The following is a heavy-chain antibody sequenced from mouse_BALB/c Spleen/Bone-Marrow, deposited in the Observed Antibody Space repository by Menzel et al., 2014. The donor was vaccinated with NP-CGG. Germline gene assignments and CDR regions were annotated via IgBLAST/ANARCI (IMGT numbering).Heavy chain of an antibody. V-gene: IGHV1-18*01. CDR3: ASYYGSSWYFDV. CDR2: INPYSGGT. J-gene: IGHJ1*01. D-gene: IGHD1-1*01. Sequence: EVQLQQSGPELVKPGASMKISCKASGYSFTGYTMNWVKQSHGKNLEWIGLINPYSGGTSYNQKFKGKATLTVDKSSRTAYMEFLSLTSEDSAVYYCASYYGSSWYFDVWGAGTTVTVSS. CDR1: GYSFTGYT.